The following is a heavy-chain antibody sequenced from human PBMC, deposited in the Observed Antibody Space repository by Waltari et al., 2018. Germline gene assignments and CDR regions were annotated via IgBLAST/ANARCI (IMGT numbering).Heavy chain of an antibody. CDR1: GFTFSSYA. Sequence: GGGLVQPGGSLRLSCAASGFTFSSYAMCWVRQAPGKGLEWVSSISGSGAAIYYADSVKGRFTISRDNSKNTLYLQMISLRAEDTAVYYCAEAGLYVRDYYYDYSMGVWGQGTTVTVSS. CDR3: AEAGLYVRDYYYDYSMGV. V-gene: IGHV3-23*01. CDR2: ISGSGAAI. D-gene: IGHD3-16*01. J-gene: IGHJ6*02.